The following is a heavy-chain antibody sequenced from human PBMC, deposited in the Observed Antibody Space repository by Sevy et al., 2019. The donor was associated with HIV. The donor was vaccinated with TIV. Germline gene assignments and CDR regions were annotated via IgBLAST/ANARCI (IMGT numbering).Heavy chain of an antibody. J-gene: IGHJ1*01. CDR1: GFIFSNFA. V-gene: IGHV3-30*04. Sequence: GGSLRLSCTVSGFIFSNFAMHWVRQAPGKGLEWVAVTSYDGSHKYYADPVKGRFTVSRDNSRNILSLEMSSLTRDDTAVYYCARGENDDEFFHYWGQGTLVTVSS. D-gene: IGHD1-26*01. CDR3: ARGENDDEFFHY. CDR2: TSYDGSHK.